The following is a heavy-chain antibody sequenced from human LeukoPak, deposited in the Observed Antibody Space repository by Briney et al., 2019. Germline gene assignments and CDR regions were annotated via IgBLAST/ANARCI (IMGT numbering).Heavy chain of an antibody. CDR1: GYTFTSYG. V-gene: IGHV1-18*01. CDR3: ARDSPVDYDFWSGYPNLYYGMDV. J-gene: IGHJ6*02. Sequence: ASVKVSCKASGYTFTSYGISWVRQAPGQGLEWMGWISVYNGNTNYAQKLQGRVTMTTDTSTSTAYMELRSLRSDDTAVYYCARDSPVDYDFWSGYPNLYYGMDVWGQGTTVTVSS. D-gene: IGHD3-3*01. CDR2: ISVYNGNT.